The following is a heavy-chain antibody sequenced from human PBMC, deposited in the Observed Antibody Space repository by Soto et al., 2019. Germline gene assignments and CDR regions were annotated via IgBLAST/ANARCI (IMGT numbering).Heavy chain of an antibody. CDR1: GGSISSYY. V-gene: IGHV4-59*01. CDR2: IYYSGST. Sequence: SETLSLTCTVSGGSISSYYWSWIRQPPGKGLEWIGYIYYSGSTNYNPSLKSRVTISVDTYNNQFSLKLSSVNAADTAVYYCERGLNTAMDTWNSDSCGHGTLVTVYS. CDR3: ERGLNTAMDTWNSDS. D-gene: IGHD1-7*01. J-gene: IGHJ5*01.